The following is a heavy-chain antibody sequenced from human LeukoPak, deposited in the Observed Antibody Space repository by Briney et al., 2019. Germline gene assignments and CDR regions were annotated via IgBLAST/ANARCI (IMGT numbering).Heavy chain of an antibody. J-gene: IGHJ4*02. CDR3: TSGYSSSWYPPPFDY. CDR2: IRGKAYGGTT. Sequence: GGSLRLSCAASGFTVSSNYMSWVRQAPGKGLEWVGFIRGKAYGGTTQYAASVKGRFTISRDDSKSIAYLQMNSLKTEDTAVYYCTSGYSSSWYPPPFDYWGQGTLVTVSS. D-gene: IGHD6-13*01. CDR1: GFTVSSNY. V-gene: IGHV3-49*04.